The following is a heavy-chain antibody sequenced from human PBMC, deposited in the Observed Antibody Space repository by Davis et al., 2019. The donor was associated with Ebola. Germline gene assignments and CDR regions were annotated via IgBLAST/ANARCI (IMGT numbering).Heavy chain of an antibody. Sequence: GESLKISCAASGFIVSDKYMSWVRQAPGKGLEWVSVIYRDERTYYADSVKGRFTISRVNSKNTLYMQMRSLRTEDTAVYYCAKEQEDYYYDASGYYHFEWWGLGTLVTVSS. V-gene: IGHV3-53*01. CDR3: AKEQEDYYYDASGYYHFEW. D-gene: IGHD3-22*01. CDR2: IYRDERT. J-gene: IGHJ4*02. CDR1: GFIVSDKY.